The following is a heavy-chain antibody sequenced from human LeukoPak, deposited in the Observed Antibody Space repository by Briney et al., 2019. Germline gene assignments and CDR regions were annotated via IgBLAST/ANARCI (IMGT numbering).Heavy chain of an antibody. D-gene: IGHD2-2*02. CDR2: IIPIFGTA. CDR1: GGTFSSYA. J-gene: IGHJ6*03. Sequence: ASVKVSCKASGGTFSSYAISWVRQAPGRGLEWMGGIIPIFGTANYAQKFQGRVTITADESTSTAYMELSSLRSEDTAVYYCARGYQLLYRNYYYYMDVWGKGTTVTVSS. V-gene: IGHV1-69*13. CDR3: ARGYQLLYRNYYYYMDV.